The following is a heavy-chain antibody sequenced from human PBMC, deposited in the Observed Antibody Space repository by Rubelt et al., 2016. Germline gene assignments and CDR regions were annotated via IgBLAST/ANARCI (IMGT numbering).Heavy chain of an antibody. CDR2: ISYDGSDK. CDR1: GFTFSSYG. V-gene: IGHV3-30*18. Sequence: VQLVESGGGLVQPGGSLRLSCAASGFTFSSYGMNWVRQAPGKGLGWVAVISYDGSDKYYADSVKGRFTISRDNSKSTLDLQGNSLRPEDTAGYYCAKGEGLALIGAYFGYWGQGTLVTVSS. CDR3: AKGEGLALIGAYFGY. D-gene: IGHD3-16*01. J-gene: IGHJ4*02.